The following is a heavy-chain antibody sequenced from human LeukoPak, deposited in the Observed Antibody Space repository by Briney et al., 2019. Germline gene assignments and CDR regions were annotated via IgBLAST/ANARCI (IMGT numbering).Heavy chain of an antibody. CDR3: AKVRVSIAVALKPDFDY. D-gene: IGHD6-19*01. CDR1: GFIVSSDY. CDR2: IYSGGST. Sequence: GESLRLSCAVSGFIVSSDYMSWVRQAPGKGLEWVSTIYSGGSTYYADSVKGRFTISRDNSKNTLYLQMNSLRAEDTAVYYCAKVRVSIAVALKPDFDYWGQGTLVTVSS. J-gene: IGHJ4*02. V-gene: IGHV3-53*01.